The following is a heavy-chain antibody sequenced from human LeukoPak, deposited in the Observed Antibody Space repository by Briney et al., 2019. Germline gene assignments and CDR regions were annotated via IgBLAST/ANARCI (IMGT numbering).Heavy chain of an antibody. CDR3: ASTVGPNYFDS. J-gene: IGHJ4*02. Sequence: GGSLRLSCAASGLTFNSYEIHWVRPAPGKGLVWVSRINSDGSSTTYADSVRGRFTISRDNAKNTLYLQMNSLRAEDTAVYYCASTVGPNYFDSWGQGTLVTVSS. CDR2: INSDGSST. V-gene: IGHV3-74*01. CDR1: GLTFNSYE.